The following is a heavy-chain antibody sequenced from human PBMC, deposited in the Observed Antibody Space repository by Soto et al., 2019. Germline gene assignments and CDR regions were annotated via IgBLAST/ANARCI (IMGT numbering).Heavy chain of an antibody. J-gene: IGHJ4*02. CDR3: AKGICSGGSCYYFDY. CDR2: ISGSGGST. D-gene: IGHD2-15*01. CDR1: GFTFSSYA. V-gene: IGHV3-23*01. Sequence: GGSLRLSCAASGFTFSSYAMSWVRQAPGKGLEWVSAISGSGGSTYYADSVKGRFTISRDNSKKTLYLQMNSLRAEDTVVHYCAKGICSGGSCYYFDYWGQGTLVTVSS.